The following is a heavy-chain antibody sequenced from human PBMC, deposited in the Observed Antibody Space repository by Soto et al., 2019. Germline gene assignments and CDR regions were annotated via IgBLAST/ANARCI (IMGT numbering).Heavy chain of an antibody. CDR3: AREGIRQRLVRGYYYYGMDV. CDR2: ISAYNGNT. D-gene: IGHD6-13*01. V-gene: IGHV1-18*01. Sequence: ASVKVSCKTSGFTFSSSAVHWVRQAPGQGLEWMGWISAYNGNTNYAQKLQGRVTMTTDTSTSTAYMELRSLRSDDTAVYYCAREGIRQRLVRGYYYYGMDVWG. CDR1: GFTFSSSA. J-gene: IGHJ6*02.